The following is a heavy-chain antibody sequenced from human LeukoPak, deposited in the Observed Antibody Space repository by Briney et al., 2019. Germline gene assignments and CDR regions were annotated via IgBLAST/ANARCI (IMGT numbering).Heavy chain of an antibody. CDR3: AKDLSSSWFEGLDN. J-gene: IGHJ4*02. Sequence: GGSLRLSCAASGFTLSTYGMYWVRQAPGKGLQWVAVIWNDGSNKHYADSVKGRFTISRDNSKNTLDLQMNSLRAEDTAVYYCAKDLSSSWFEGLDNWGQGTLVTVSS. D-gene: IGHD6-13*01. CDR2: IWNDGSNK. CDR1: GFTLSTYG. V-gene: IGHV3-33*06.